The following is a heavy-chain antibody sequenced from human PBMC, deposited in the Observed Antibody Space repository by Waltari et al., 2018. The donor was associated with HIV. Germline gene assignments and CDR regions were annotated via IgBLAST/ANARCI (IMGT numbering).Heavy chain of an antibody. CDR1: NFSVSGKH. V-gene: IGHV3-53*01. CDR2: IYPDDTT. CDR3: ATGGRYYGP. D-gene: IGHD3-10*01. J-gene: IGHJ5*02. Sequence: AESGGRLIQPGGSLGLSCTASNFSVSGKHVTWIRQAPGGAREWVAFIYPDDTTHYADSVLGRFTSSRAKPRTTVLLLMSGLFVDDTATYFCATGGRYYGPWGQGTRVTVSS.